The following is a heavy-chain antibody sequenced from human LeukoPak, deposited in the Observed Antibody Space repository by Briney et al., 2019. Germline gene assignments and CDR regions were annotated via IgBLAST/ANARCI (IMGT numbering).Heavy chain of an antibody. D-gene: IGHD6-13*01. J-gene: IGHJ5*02. CDR3: ARGAAAGISSHGNWFDP. CDR1: GGSFSGYY. V-gene: IGHV4-34*01. CDR2: INHSGST. Sequence: PSETLSLTCAVYGGSFSGYYWSWIRQPPGKGLEWIGEINHSGSTNHNPSLKSRVTISVDTSKNQFSLKLSSVTAADTAVYYCARGAAAGISSHGNWFDPWGQGTLVTVSS.